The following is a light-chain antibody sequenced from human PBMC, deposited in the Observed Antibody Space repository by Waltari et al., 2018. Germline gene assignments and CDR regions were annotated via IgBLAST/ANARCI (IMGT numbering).Light chain of an antibody. V-gene: IGLV2-23*01. CDR2: EGS. Sequence: QSALTQPASVSGSPGQSITISCTGTSNDVGRYNLVPWYQRHPGKAPELLIYEGSKRPSGVSNRCSGSKSGNTASLTISGLQAEDEADYFCCSYASGSTIIFGGGTKLTVL. CDR1: SNDVGRYNL. CDR3: CSYASGSTII. J-gene: IGLJ2*01.